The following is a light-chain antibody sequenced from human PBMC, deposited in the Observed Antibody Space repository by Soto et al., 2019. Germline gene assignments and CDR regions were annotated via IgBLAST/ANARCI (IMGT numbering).Light chain of an antibody. CDR1: NSNLGAGYD. Sequence: QSVLTQPPSVSGAPGQRVTISCTGTNSNLGAGYDVHWYQQLPGAAPKLVIFGNRNRPSGVPERFSGSKSGTSASLAITGLQAEDEADYYCLAYDDSRTAFVFGGGTKLTVL. V-gene: IGLV1-40*01. CDR2: GNR. J-gene: IGLJ3*02. CDR3: LAYDDSRTAFV.